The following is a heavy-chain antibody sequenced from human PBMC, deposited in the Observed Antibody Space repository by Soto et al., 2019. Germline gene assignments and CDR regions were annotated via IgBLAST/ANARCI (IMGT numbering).Heavy chain of an antibody. CDR1: GGTFSSYA. CDR2: IIPIFGTA. V-gene: IGHV1-69*13. CDR3: ARDLGDDSSGYFSMRGMDV. J-gene: IGHJ6*02. D-gene: IGHD3-22*01. Sequence: SVKVSCKASGGTFSSYAISWVRQAPGQGLEWMGGIIPIFGTANYAQKFQGRVTITADESTSTAYMELSSLRSEDTAVYYCARDLGDDSSGYFSMRGMDVWGQGSTVTVSS.